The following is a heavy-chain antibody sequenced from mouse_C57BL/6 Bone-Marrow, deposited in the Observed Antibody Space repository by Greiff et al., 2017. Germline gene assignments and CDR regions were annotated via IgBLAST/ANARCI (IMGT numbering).Heavy chain of an antibody. Sequence: VQLQQSGAELAKPGASVKLSCKASGYTFTSYWMHWVKQRPGQGLEWIGYINPSSGYTKYNQKFKDKATVTADKSSSTAYMQLSSLTYEDSAVYYCARKVVDPPGDWGQGTTLTVSS. CDR2: INPSSGYT. CDR1: GYTFTSYW. D-gene: IGHD1-1*01. CDR3: ARKVVDPPGD. V-gene: IGHV1-7*01. J-gene: IGHJ2*01.